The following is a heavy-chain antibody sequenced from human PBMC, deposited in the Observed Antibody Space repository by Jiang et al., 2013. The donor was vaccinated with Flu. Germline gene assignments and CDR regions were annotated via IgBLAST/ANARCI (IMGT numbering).Heavy chain of an antibody. Sequence: AASGFTVSSNYMSWVRQAPGKGLEWVSVIYSGGSTYYADSVKGRFTISRDNSKNTLYPQMNSLRAEDTAVYYCARGVFGSGSYFDYWGQGTLVTVSS. J-gene: IGHJ4*02. CDR1: GFTVSSNY. CDR2: IYSGGST. V-gene: IGHV3-66*02. D-gene: IGHD3-10*01. CDR3: ARGVFGSGSYFDY.